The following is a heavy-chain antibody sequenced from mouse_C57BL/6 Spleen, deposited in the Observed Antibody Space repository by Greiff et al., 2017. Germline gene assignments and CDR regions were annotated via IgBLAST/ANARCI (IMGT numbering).Heavy chain of an antibody. J-gene: IGHJ1*03. CDR2: IYPGDGDT. Sequence: VQLVESGAELVKPGASVKISCKASGYAFSSYWMNWVKQRPGKGLEWIGQIYPGDGDTNYNGKFKGKATLTADKSSSTAYMQLSSLTSEDSAVYFCARREGLGRYFDVWGTGTTATVSS. CDR3: ARREGLGRYFDV. V-gene: IGHV1-80*01. D-gene: IGHD4-1*01. CDR1: GYAFSSYW.